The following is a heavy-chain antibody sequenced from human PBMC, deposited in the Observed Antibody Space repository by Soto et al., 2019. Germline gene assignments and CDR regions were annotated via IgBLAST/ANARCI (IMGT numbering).Heavy chain of an antibody. CDR3: AREIYGMHV. Sequence: GGSLRLSWAASGFTFSSYAMHWVRQAPGKGLEWGAVISYDGSNKYYAESVKGRFTISRDNSKNTLYLQMNSLSAKDTAVYYCAREIYGMHVWGQGTTVTVSS. J-gene: IGHJ6*02. V-gene: IGHV3-30-3*01. CDR2: ISYDGSNK. CDR1: GFTFSSYA.